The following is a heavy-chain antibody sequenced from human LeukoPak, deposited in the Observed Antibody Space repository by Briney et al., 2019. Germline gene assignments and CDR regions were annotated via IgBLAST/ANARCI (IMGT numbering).Heavy chain of an antibody. Sequence: ASVKVSCKASGYTFTSYYMHWVRQAPGQGLEWMGLINHTRGSTGYAQKFQGRVTMTRDMSTSTDYMELSSLRSEDPAIYYCARDTSVGDNAGWFDPWGQGTLVTVSP. CDR3: ARDTSVGDNAGWFDP. D-gene: IGHD4-23*01. CDR1: GYTFTSYY. V-gene: IGHV1-46*01. J-gene: IGHJ5*02. CDR2: INHTRGST.